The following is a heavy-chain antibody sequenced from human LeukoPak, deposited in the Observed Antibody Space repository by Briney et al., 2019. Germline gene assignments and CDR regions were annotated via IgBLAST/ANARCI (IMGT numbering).Heavy chain of an antibody. D-gene: IGHD6-6*01. CDR1: GYTFTSDY. CDR2: INPSGGST. Sequence: ASVKVSCKXSGYTFTSDYMHWVRQAPGQGLEWMGLINPSGGSTSYAQKFQGRVTMTRDTSTSTVYMELSSLRSEDTAVYYCAREWPHDIAANAFDIWGQGTMVTVSS. V-gene: IGHV1-46*01. J-gene: IGHJ3*02. CDR3: AREWPHDIAANAFDI.